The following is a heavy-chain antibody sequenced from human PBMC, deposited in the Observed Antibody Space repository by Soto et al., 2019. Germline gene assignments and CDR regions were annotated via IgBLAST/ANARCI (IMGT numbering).Heavy chain of an antibody. Sequence: EVHLVQSGAEVKKPGESLQISCKSSGYNFATYWIGWVRQMPGKGLEWMGIIYPGDSDASYGPSFQGQVTFSVDRSISTAYLQWSSLKASDTAMYYCARCQYGSGSHYDYWGQGTLVTVSS. D-gene: IGHD3-10*01. J-gene: IGHJ4*02. CDR1: GYNFATYW. CDR2: IYPGDSDA. CDR3: ARCQYGSGSHYDY. V-gene: IGHV5-51*01.